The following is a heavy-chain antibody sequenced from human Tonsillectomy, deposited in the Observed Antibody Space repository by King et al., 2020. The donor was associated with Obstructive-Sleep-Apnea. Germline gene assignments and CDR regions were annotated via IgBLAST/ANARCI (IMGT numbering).Heavy chain of an antibody. CDR2: INHSGST. J-gene: IGHJ6*02. D-gene: IGHD3-3*01. Sequence: VQLQQWGAGLLKPSETLSLTCAVYGGSFSGYYWSWIRQPPGKGLEWIGEINHSGSTNYNPSLKSLVTISVDTSKNQFSLKLSSVTAADTAVYYCARGKGTYYDFWSGYESNYYYYGMDVWGQGTTVTVSS. V-gene: IGHV4-34*01. CDR3: ARGKGTYYDFWSGYESNYYYYGMDV. CDR1: GGSFSGYY.